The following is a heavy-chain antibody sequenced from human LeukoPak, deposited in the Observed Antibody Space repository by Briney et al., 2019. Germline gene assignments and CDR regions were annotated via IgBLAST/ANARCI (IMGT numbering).Heavy chain of an antibody. V-gene: IGHV3-48*01. D-gene: IGHD1-1*01. Sequence: GGSLRLSCAASGFTFSSYAMSWVRQAPGKGLEWLSYISSSSSTIYYADSVKGRFTISRDNAKNSLYLQLNSLRPEDTGLYYCAEGTTGWGQGTLVTVSS. CDR3: AEGTTG. J-gene: IGHJ1*01. CDR1: GFTFSSYA. CDR2: ISSSSSTI.